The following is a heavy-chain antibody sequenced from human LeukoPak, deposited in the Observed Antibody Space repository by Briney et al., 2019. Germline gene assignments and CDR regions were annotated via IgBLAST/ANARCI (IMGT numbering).Heavy chain of an antibody. D-gene: IGHD1-26*01. CDR2: ISGSGDTT. CDR3: ATLGATPDY. CDR1: GFTFSSYA. V-gene: IGHV3-23*01. Sequence: GGSLRLSCAASGFTFSSYAMSWVRQAPGKGLEWVSAISGSGDTTYYADSVKGRFTISRDNAKNSLYLQMNSLRAEDTAVYYCATLGATPDYWGQGTLVTVSS. J-gene: IGHJ4*02.